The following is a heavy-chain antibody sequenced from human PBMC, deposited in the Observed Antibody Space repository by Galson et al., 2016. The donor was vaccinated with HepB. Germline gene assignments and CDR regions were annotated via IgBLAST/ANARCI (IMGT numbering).Heavy chain of an antibody. CDR1: GYSFTSYW. CDR2: IDPSDSYT. D-gene: IGHD2-15*01. Sequence: SGAEVKKPGESLRISCKASGYSFTSYWISWVRQMPGKGLEWMGRIDPSDSYTDYSPSFQGHVTISANRSINTAYLQWSSLKASDTAIYYCATLCGGGNCYSLDFDYWGQGTLVTVSS. J-gene: IGHJ4*02. V-gene: IGHV5-10-1*01. CDR3: ATLCGGGNCYSLDFDY.